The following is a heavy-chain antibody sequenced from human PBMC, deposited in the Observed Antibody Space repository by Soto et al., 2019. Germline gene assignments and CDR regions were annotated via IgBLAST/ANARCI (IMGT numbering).Heavy chain of an antibody. CDR3: ARDSATVTTSTFDY. V-gene: IGHV4-31*03. CDR2: IYSSGSP. Sequence: QVQLQESGPGLVTPSQTLSLTCTVSGGSISSGNYYWSWIRQHPGKGLEWIGYIYSSGSPYYNPSLKSRVTISVDTSKNQFSLKLSSVTAADTAVYYCARDSATVTTSTFDYWGQGTLVTVSS. CDR1: GGSISSGNYY. J-gene: IGHJ4*02. D-gene: IGHD4-17*01.